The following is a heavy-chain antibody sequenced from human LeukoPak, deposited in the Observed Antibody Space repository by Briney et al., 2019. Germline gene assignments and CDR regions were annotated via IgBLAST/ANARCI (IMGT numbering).Heavy chain of an antibody. CDR2: IYYSGST. CDR3: ARDQYGGNF. D-gene: IGHD4-23*01. Sequence: PSETLSLTCAVYGGSISSYYWSWIRQPPGKGLEWIGYIYYSGSTNYNPSLKSRVTISVDTSKNQFSLKLSSVTAADTAVYYCARDQYGGNFWGQGTLVTVSS. V-gene: IGHV4-59*01. J-gene: IGHJ4*02. CDR1: GGSISSYY.